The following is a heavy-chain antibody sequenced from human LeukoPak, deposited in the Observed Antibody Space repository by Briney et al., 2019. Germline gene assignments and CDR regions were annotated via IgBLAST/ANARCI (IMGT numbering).Heavy chain of an antibody. J-gene: IGHJ4*02. CDR3: ARFGFRREYSSSWYLFDY. Sequence: ASVKVSRKASGYTFTGYYMHWVRQAPGQGLEWLGWINPNSGGTNYAQKFQGRVTMTRDTSISTAYMELSRLRSDDTAVYYCARFGFRREYSSSWYLFDYWGQGTLVTVSS. V-gene: IGHV1-2*02. CDR2: INPNSGGT. D-gene: IGHD6-13*01. CDR1: GYTFTGYY.